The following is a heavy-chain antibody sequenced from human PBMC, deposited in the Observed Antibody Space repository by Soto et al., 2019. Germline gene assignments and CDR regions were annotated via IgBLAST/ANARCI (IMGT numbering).Heavy chain of an antibody. Sequence: PGGSLRLSCTASGFTFGYYAMSWFRQAPGKGLEWVGFIRSKAYGGTTEYAASVKGRFTISRDDSKSIAYLQMNSLKTEDTAVYYCTRDLDCSSTSCLDYYYGMDVWGQGTTVTVS. CDR3: TRDLDCSSTSCLDYYYGMDV. D-gene: IGHD2-2*01. CDR2: IRSKAYGGTT. J-gene: IGHJ6*02. CDR1: GFTFGYYA. V-gene: IGHV3-49*03.